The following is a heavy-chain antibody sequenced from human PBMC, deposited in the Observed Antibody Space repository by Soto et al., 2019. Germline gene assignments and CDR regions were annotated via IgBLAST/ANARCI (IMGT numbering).Heavy chain of an antibody. CDR3: ARVFRAHYSSGGFDY. J-gene: IGHJ4*02. CDR2: IYYSGST. V-gene: IGHV4-59*01. D-gene: IGHD6-19*01. Sequence: SETLSLTCTVSGGSISSYYWSWIRQPPGKGLEWIGYIYYSGSTNYNPSLKSRVTISVDTSKNQFSLKLSSVTAADTAVYYCARVFRAHYSSGGFDYWGQGTLVTVSS. CDR1: GGSISSYY.